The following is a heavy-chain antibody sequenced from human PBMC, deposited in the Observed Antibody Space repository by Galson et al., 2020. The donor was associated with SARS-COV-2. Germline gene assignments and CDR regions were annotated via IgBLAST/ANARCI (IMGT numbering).Heavy chain of an antibody. J-gene: IGHJ2*01. Sequence: SETLSLTCTVSGGSISSGGYYWSWIRQHPGKGLEWIGYIYYSGSTYYNPSLKSRVTISVDTSKNQFSLKLSSVTAADTAVYYCARIWIAAAGTVYWYFDLWGRGTLVTVSS. CDR1: GGSISSGGYY. D-gene: IGHD6-13*01. V-gene: IGHV4-31*03. CDR2: IYYSGST. CDR3: ARIWIAAAGTVYWYFDL.